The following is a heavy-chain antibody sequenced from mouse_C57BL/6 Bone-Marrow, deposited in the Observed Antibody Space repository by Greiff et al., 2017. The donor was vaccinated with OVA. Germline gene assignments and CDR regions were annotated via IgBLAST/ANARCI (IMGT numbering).Heavy chain of an antibody. CDR1: GYTFTSYW. J-gene: IGHJ3*01. CDR3: SEEGAQGAWFAY. CDR2: IDPSDSYT. Sequence: QVQLQQPGAELVMPGASVKLSCKASGYTFTSYWMHWVKQRPGQGLEWIGEIDPSDSYTNYNQKFKGKSTLTVDKSSSTAYMQLSSQTSEDSAVYYCSEEGAQGAWFAYWGQGTLVTVSA. D-gene: IGHD3-2*02. V-gene: IGHV1-69*01.